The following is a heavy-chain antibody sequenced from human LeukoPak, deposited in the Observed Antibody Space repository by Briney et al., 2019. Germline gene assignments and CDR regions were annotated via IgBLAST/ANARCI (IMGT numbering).Heavy chain of an antibody. V-gene: IGHV3-30-3*02. J-gene: IGHJ4*02. D-gene: IGHD6-13*01. CDR1: GSTFSSYA. CDR3: AKSSRSPDGGDFDY. CDR2: ISYDGSNK. Sequence: GGSLRLSCAASGSTFSSYAMHWVRQAPGKGLEWVAVISYDGSNKYYADSVKGRFTIPRDNSKNTLYLQMNSLRAEDTAVYYCAKSSRSPDGGDFDYWGQGTLVTVSS.